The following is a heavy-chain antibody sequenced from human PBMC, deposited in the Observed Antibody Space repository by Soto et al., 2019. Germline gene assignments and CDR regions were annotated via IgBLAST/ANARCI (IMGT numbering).Heavy chain of an antibody. CDR1: GGSISSGGYS. J-gene: IGHJ4*02. V-gene: IGHV4-30-2*01. D-gene: IGHD4-17*01. CDR3: ARGRLRGGHKFDY. CDR2: IYHSGST. Sequence: SETLSLTCAVSGGSISSGGYSWSWIRQPPGKGLEWIGYIYHSGSTYYNPSLKSRVTISVDRSKNQFSLKLSSVTAADTAVYYCARGRLRGGHKFDYWGQGTLVTVSS.